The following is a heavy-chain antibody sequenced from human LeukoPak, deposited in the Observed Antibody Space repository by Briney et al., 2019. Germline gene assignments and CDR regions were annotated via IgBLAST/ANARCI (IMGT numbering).Heavy chain of an antibody. D-gene: IGHD3-10*01. CDR2: ISGSGGST. CDR1: GFTFSIYA. CDR3: AKVMIGVLRGIFDY. Sequence: PGGSLRLSCAASGFTFSIYAMSWVRQAPGKGLEWVSGISGSGGSTYYADSVKGRFTISRDNSKNTLYLQMNSLRAEDTAVYYCAKVMIGVLRGIFDYWGQGTLVTVS. J-gene: IGHJ4*02. V-gene: IGHV3-23*01.